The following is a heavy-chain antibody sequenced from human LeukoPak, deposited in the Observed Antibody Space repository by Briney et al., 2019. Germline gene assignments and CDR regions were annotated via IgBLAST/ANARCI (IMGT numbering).Heavy chain of an antibody. CDR1: GGSISSYY. V-gene: IGHV4-4*07. D-gene: IGHD6-13*01. Sequence: SETLSLTCTVSGGSISSYYWSWIRQPAGKGLEWIGRIYTSGSTNYNPSLKSRVTMSVDTSKNQFSLKVSSVTAADTAVYYCARDREAAAGYYYYGMDVWGQGTTVTVSS. CDR2: IYTSGST. CDR3: ARDREAAAGYYYYGMDV. J-gene: IGHJ6*02.